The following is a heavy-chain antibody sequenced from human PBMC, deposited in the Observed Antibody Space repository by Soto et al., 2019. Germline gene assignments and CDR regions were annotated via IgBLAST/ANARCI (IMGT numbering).Heavy chain of an antibody. J-gene: IGHJ4*02. V-gene: IGHV3-30*03. Sequence: QVQLVESGGGVVQPGRSLRLSCAASGFTFSSYGMHWVRQAPGKGLEWVAVISSDGSNKYYADSVKGRFTISRDNSKNPLYLQMNSLRAEDTAVYYCVGGYYFGDYWRQGTLVTVSS. CDR3: VGGYYFGDY. D-gene: IGHD3-22*01. CDR1: GFTFSSYG. CDR2: ISSDGSNK.